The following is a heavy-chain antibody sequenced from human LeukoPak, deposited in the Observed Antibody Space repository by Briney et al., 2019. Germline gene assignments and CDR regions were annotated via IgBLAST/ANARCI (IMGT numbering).Heavy chain of an antibody. J-gene: IGHJ5*02. CDR2: INHNGST. V-gene: IGHV4-34*01. Sequence: SETLSLTCAVYGGSFSGYYWSWIRQPPGKGLEWIGEINHNGSTNYNPSLKSRVTISIDTSKNQFSLKLSSVTAADTAVYYCARGDCSSPSCYLSDWFDPWGQGTLVTVSS. D-gene: IGHD2-2*01. CDR3: ARGDCSSPSCYLSDWFDP. CDR1: GGSFSGYY.